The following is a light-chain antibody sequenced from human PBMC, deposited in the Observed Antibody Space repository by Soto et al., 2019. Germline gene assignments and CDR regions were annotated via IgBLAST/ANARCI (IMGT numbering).Light chain of an antibody. CDR2: AAS. J-gene: IGKJ1*01. V-gene: IGKV1-9*01. CDR3: LQLNSFPPT. CDR1: QDISSH. Sequence: DIQLTQSPSFLSASVGDRVTITCRASQDISSHLVWFQQESGKAPKLLIYAASTLQSGVPSRFTGVGAGTEFTLTSSSLQPEDFATYYCLQLNSFPPTFGQGTKVETK.